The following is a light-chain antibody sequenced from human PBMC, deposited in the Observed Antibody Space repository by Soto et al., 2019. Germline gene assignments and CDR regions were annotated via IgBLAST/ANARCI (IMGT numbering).Light chain of an antibody. V-gene: IGLV1-51*01. J-gene: IGLJ2*01. CDR3: GTWDSSLGAGV. CDR1: SSNIGDNY. CDR2: GNN. Sequence: QYVLTQAPSESAAPGQKVIISCTGSSSNIGDNYVSWFQQFPGTAPQLLIYGNNERPSGIPDRFSASKSGTSATLGITGLQTGDEADYYCGTWDSSLGAGVFGGGTKVTVL.